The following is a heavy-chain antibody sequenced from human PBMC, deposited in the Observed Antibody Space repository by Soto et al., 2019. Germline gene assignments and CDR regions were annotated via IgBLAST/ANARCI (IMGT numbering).Heavy chain of an antibody. CDR3: ARGSSYYYDSSVDWFDP. Sequence: KTSETLSLTCTVSGGSVSSGSYYWSWIRQPPGKGLEWIGYIYYSGSTNYNPSLKSRVTISVDTSKNQFSLKLSSVTAAGTAVYYCARGSSYYYDSSVDWFDPRGQGTLVTVSS. CDR2: IYYSGST. V-gene: IGHV4-61*01. CDR1: GGSVSSGSYY. J-gene: IGHJ5*02. D-gene: IGHD3-22*01.